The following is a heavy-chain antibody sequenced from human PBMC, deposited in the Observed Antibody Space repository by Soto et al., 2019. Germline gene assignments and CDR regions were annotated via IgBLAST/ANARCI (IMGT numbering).Heavy chain of an antibody. Sequence: EVQLLESGGGLVQPGGSLRLSCAASGFTFSSYAMSWVRQAPGKGLEWVSAISGSGGSTYYADSVKGRFTISRDNSKNTLYLQMHSLRAEDTAVYYCAKGDVRFRSIAAARTMYYWGQGTLVTVSS. J-gene: IGHJ4*02. V-gene: IGHV3-23*01. CDR1: GFTFSSYA. CDR2: ISGSGGST. D-gene: IGHD6-13*01. CDR3: AKGDVRFRSIAAARTMYY.